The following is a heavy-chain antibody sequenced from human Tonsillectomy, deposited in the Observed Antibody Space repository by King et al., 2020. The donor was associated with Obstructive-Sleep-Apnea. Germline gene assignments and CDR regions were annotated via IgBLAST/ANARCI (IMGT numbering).Heavy chain of an antibody. Sequence: VQLVESGGGLVKPGGSLILSCAASGFTFSSYSMNWVRQAPGKGLEWFSSISSSSSYIYYAYLVEGRFTISRDNAQNSLYLQMNSLRAEDTAVYYCARVSDYYDSSGYYGSFDYWGQGTLVTVSS. V-gene: IGHV3-21*01. CDR2: ISSSSSYI. CDR3: ARVSDYYDSSGYYGSFDY. CDR1: GFTFSSYS. J-gene: IGHJ4*02. D-gene: IGHD3-22*01.